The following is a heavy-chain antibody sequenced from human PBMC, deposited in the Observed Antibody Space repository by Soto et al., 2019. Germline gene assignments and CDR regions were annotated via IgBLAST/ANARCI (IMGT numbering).Heavy chain of an antibody. J-gene: IGHJ5*02. Sequence: ASVKVSCKASGYTFTSYDINWVRQATGQGLEWMGWMNPNSGNTGYAQKFQGRVTMTRNTSISTAYMELSSLRSEDTAVYYCARGRRGGSSSSDWFDPWGQGTLVTVSS. CDR2: MNPNSGNT. CDR1: GYTFTSYD. V-gene: IGHV1-8*01. CDR3: ARGRRGGSSSSDWFDP. D-gene: IGHD6-6*01.